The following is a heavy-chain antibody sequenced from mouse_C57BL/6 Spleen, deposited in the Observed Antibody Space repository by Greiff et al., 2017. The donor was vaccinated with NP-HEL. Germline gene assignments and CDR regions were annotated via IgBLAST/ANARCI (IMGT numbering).Heavy chain of an antibody. J-gene: IGHJ2*01. D-gene: IGHD2-10*02. V-gene: IGHV1-18*01. CDR2: INPNNGCT. CDR3: ARGRYAVFDY. Sequence: EVQLQQSGPELVKPGASVKIPCKASGSTFPSSPLSWFTHLPVHSLEWIGDINPNNGCTIYNQKFKGKATLTVDKSSSTAYMELRSLTSEDTAVYYCARGRYAVFDYWGQGTTLTVSS. CDR1: GSTFPSSP.